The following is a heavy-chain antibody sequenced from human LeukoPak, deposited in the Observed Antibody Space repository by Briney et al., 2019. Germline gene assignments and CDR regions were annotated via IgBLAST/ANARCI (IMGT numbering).Heavy chain of an antibody. CDR1: GFTFSSYG. Sequence: GGTLRLSCAASGFTFSSYGMSWVRQAPGKGLEWVSVISGSGASTYYADSVKGRFTISRDNSKNTLYLQMNSLRAEDTAVYYCAKVRFGVTARYYFDYWGQGTLVTVSS. D-gene: IGHD3-10*01. CDR2: ISGSGAST. CDR3: AKVRFGVTARYYFDY. J-gene: IGHJ4*02. V-gene: IGHV3-23*01.